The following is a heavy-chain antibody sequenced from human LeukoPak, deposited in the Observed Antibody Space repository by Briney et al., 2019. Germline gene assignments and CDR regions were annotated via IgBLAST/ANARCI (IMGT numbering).Heavy chain of an antibody. CDR2: IYYSGST. Sequence: SETLSLTCAVYGGSFSGYSWSWIRQPPGKGLEWIGYIYYSGSTYYNPSLKSRVTISVDTSKNQFSLKLSSVTAADTAVYYCAKGAGPPWFDPWGQGTLVTVSS. CDR3: AKGAGPPWFDP. CDR1: GGSFSGYS. D-gene: IGHD6-19*01. V-gene: IGHV4-59*08. J-gene: IGHJ5*02.